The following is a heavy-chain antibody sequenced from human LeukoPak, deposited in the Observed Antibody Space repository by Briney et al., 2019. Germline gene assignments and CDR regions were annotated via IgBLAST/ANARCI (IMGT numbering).Heavy chain of an antibody. V-gene: IGHV1-2*02. CDR2: VNPETGGT. CDR1: HYAFDTYY. J-gene: IGHJ6*03. CDR3: VRGGYNHVAGDYSYFDV. D-gene: IGHD3-16*01. Sequence: GASVKVSCKASHYAFDTYYVHWLRQAPAQGLEWMGWVNPETGGTTYPQKFQGRVTMTSDISMNTAYMELTRLTSADTAVYYCVRGGYNHVAGDYSYFDVWGKGATVVVSS.